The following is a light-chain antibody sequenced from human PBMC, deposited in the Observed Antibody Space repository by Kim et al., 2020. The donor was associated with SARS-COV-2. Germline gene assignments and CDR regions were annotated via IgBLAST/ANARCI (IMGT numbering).Light chain of an antibody. CDR3: AAWDGSLNVWV. Sequence: GQRVTISCSGSKSNVGNNPVNWYQQFPETAPKLLIYGDGQRPSGVFDRFSGSKSGTSASLAIGGLHSEDEADYYCAAWDGSLNVWVFGGGTQLTVL. CDR2: GDG. CDR1: KSNVGNNP. V-gene: IGLV1-44*01. J-gene: IGLJ3*02.